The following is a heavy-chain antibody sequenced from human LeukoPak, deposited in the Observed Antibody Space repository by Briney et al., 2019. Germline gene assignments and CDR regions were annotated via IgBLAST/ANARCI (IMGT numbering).Heavy chain of an antibody. V-gene: IGHV3-43*02. CDR2: ISGDGGST. Sequence: PGGSLRLSCAASGFTFDDYAMHWVRQAPGKGLEWVSLISGDGGSTYYADSVKGRFTISRDNAKNSLYLQMNSLRAEDTAVYYCARDRGSSFALFWGQGTLVTVSS. D-gene: IGHD6-13*01. CDR1: GFTFDDYA. J-gene: IGHJ4*02. CDR3: ARDRGSSFALF.